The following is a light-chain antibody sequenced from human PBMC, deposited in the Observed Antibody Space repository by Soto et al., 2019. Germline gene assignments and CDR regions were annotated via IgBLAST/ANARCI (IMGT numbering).Light chain of an antibody. Sequence: IMMTQSPATLSVSPGERATLSCRASQNIRTSVAWFQQKPGQAPRLLIYAASTRATGISARFSGSGSGTEFTLTVSSLQSEDFAVYYCQQCGSSSTFGQGTRLEIK. CDR2: AAS. V-gene: IGKV3-15*01. CDR3: QQCGSSST. CDR1: QNIRTS. J-gene: IGKJ5*01.